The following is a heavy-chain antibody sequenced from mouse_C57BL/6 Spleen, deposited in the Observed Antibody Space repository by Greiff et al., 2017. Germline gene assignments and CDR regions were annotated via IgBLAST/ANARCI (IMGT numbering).Heavy chain of an antibody. D-gene: IGHD1-1*01. V-gene: IGHV3-6*01. CDR3: ARGGFYGTPLYYFDY. Sequence: DVQLQESGPGLVKPSQSLSLTCSVTGYSITSGYYWNWIRQFPGNKLEWMGYISYDGSNNYNPSLKNRISITRDTSKNQFFLKLNSVTTEDTATYYCARGGFYGTPLYYFDYWGQGTTLTVSS. J-gene: IGHJ2*01. CDR1: GYSITSGYY. CDR2: ISYDGSN.